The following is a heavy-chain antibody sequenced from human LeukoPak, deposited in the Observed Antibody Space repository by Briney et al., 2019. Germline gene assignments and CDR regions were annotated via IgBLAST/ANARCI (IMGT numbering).Heavy chain of an antibody. CDR2: ISYDASNK. D-gene: IGHD3-10*01. V-gene: IGHV3-30*04. Sequence: GGSLRLSCAASGFTFSSYAMHWVRQAPGKGLQWVAVISYDASNKYYADSVKGRFTISRDNAKNSLYLQMNSLRAEDTAVYYCARGDRWFGGDYYMDVWGKGTTVTVSS. CDR3: ARGDRWFGGDYYMDV. CDR1: GFTFSSYA. J-gene: IGHJ6*03.